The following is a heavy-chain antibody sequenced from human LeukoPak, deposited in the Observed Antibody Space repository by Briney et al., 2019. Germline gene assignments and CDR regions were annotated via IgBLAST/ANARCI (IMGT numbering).Heavy chain of an antibody. V-gene: IGHV3-30*04. CDR3: AKDPLINGYTSGSWGDYYPYMDV. Sequence: GRSLRLSCAASGFTFSTYAMHWVRQAPGKGLEWVAVISYDGSSKYYADSVKGRFTISRDNSDNTVSLQMHSLTAEDTAIYYCAKDPLINGYTSGSWGDYYPYMDVWGTGTTVTISS. CDR1: GFTFSTYA. D-gene: IGHD6-19*01. J-gene: IGHJ6*03. CDR2: ISYDGSSK.